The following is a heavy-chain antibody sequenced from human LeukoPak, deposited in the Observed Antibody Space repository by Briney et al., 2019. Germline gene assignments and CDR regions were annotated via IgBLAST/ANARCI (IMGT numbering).Heavy chain of an antibody. Sequence: SVKVSCKASGFTFTSSAMQWVRQARGQRLEWIGWIVVGSGNTNYAQKFQERITITRDMSTSTAYMELSSLRSEDTAVYYCAANTPRVVREDAFDIWGQGTMVTVSS. CDR1: GFTFTSSA. V-gene: IGHV1-58*02. D-gene: IGHD2-21*01. CDR3: AANTPRVVREDAFDI. J-gene: IGHJ3*02. CDR2: IVVGSGNT.